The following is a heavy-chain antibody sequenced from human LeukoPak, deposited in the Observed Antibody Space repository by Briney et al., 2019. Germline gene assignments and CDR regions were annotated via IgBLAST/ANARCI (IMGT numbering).Heavy chain of an antibody. Sequence: GGSLRLSCAASGFTFSSYAMSWVRQAPGKGLEWVSSISGSGGRAYYADSVKGRFTISRDNSKNTLYLQMNSLRAEDTAVYYCAKEAQTVVVVDNWFDPWGQGTLVTVSS. CDR2: ISGSGGRA. J-gene: IGHJ5*02. CDR1: GFTFSSYA. CDR3: AKEAQTVVVVDNWFDP. D-gene: IGHD2-15*01. V-gene: IGHV3-23*01.